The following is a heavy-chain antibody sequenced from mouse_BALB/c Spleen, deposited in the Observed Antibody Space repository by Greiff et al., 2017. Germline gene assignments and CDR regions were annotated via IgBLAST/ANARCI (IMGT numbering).Heavy chain of an antibody. D-gene: IGHD2-4*01. Sequence: EVQRVESGGGLVKPGGSLKLSCAASGFTFSSYAMSWVRQTPEKRLEWVAPISSGGSYTYYPDSVTGRFTISRDNAKNTLYLQMSSLRSEDTAMYYCARRSSTMITTEGVWFAYWGQGTLVTVSA. CDR3: ARRSSTMITTEGVWFAY. V-gene: IGHV5-9-3*01. CDR2: ISSGGSYT. CDR1: GFTFSSYA. J-gene: IGHJ3*01.